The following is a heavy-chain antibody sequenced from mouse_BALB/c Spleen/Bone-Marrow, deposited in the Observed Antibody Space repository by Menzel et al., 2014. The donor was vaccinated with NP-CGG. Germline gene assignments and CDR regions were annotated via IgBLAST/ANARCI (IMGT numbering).Heavy chain of an antibody. J-gene: IGHJ2*01. CDR3: VRSREYYFDY. Sequence: EVQLQESGAELVKPGASVKLSCTASGFNIKETYMHWVKQRPEQGLEGIGRIDPANGNTKYDPKFQGKATITADTSSNTAYLQLSSLTSEDTAVYYCVRSREYYFDYWGQGTTLTVSS. CDR1: GFNIKETY. V-gene: IGHV14-3*02. CDR2: IDPANGNT. D-gene: IGHD1-1*01.